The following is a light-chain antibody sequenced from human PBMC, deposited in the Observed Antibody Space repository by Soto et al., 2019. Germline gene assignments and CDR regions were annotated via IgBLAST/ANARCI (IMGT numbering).Light chain of an antibody. V-gene: IGKV3-20*01. J-gene: IGKJ1*01. CDR1: QSVSSSY. CDR3: QQYGSSRRT. CDR2: GAS. Sequence: EIVFTQSPGTLSLSPGERATLSCRASQSVSSSYLAWYPQKRGQAPRLFIYGASSRDTGIPDRFSGSGAGTDFTLTISRLEPEDFAVYYCQQYGSSRRTFGQGTQVDIK.